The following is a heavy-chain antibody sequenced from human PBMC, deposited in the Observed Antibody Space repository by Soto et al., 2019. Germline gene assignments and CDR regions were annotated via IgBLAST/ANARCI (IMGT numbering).Heavy chain of an antibody. Sequence: QVQLQESGPGLVKPSQTLSLTCTVSGNSISSGDYYWSWVRHSPGKGLDWIGYIYYTGSAYYNPSLKRRPTISVDTSRNQFSLELTSVTAADTAVYYCARLYYYDTSGYLSFDYWGQGTLVTVSS. CDR2: IYYTGSA. CDR3: ARLYYYDTSGYLSFDY. J-gene: IGHJ4*02. CDR1: GNSISSGDYY. D-gene: IGHD3-22*01. V-gene: IGHV4-30-4*01.